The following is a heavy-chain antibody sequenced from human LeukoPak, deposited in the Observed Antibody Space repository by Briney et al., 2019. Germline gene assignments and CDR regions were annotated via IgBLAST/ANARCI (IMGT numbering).Heavy chain of an antibody. J-gene: IGHJ5*02. CDR2: ISAYNGNT. CDR1: GYTFTSYG. CDR3: ARARLWFGELSLPFDP. V-gene: IGHV1-18*04. D-gene: IGHD3-10*01. Sequence: ASVKVSCKASGYTFTSYGISWVRQAPGQGLEWVGWISAYNGNTNYAQKLQGRVTMTTDTSTSTAYMELRSLRSDDTAVYYCARARLWFGELSLPFDPWGQGTLVTASS.